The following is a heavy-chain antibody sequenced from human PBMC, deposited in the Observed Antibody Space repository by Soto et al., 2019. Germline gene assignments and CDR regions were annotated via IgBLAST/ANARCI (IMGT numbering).Heavy chain of an antibody. CDR1: GFTFSSYG. V-gene: IGHV3-30*18. Sequence: GGSLRLSCAASGFTFSSYGMHWVRQAPGKGLEWVAVISYDGSNKYYADSVKGRFTISRDNSKNTLYLQMNSLRAEDTAVYYCAKDPYKTSYYYYYGMDVWGQGTTVTVSS. CDR3: AKDPYKTSYYYYYGMDV. D-gene: IGHD3-10*01. CDR2: ISYDGSNK. J-gene: IGHJ6*02.